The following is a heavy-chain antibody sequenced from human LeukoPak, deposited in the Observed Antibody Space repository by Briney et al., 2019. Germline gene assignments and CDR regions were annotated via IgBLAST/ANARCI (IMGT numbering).Heavy chain of an antibody. D-gene: IGHD2-15*01. CDR3: ARYSSTHKIDALDI. V-gene: IGHV4-39*01. Sequence: SENLSLTCTVSGGSISTSSYYWGWVRQPPGKGLEWIGNIFYSGSTYYSPSLKSRVTISVDTSKNQFSLKLSSVTAADTAVYYCARYSSTHKIDALDIRGQGTMVTVSS. CDR1: GGSISTSSYY. CDR2: IFYSGST. J-gene: IGHJ3*02.